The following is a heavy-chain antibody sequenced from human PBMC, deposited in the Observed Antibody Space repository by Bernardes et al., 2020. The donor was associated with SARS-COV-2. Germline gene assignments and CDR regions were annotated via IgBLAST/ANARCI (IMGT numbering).Heavy chain of an antibody. CDR1: GYSFTSYW. V-gene: IGHV5-51*01. D-gene: IGHD3-10*01. CDR3: ARHTYYYGSGSYYKGGMDV. CDR2: IYPGDSDT. Sequence: GESLKISCKGSGYSFTSYWIGWVRQMPGKGLEWMGIIYPGDSDTRYSPSFQGPVTISADKSISTAYLQWSSLKASDTAMYYCARHTYYYGSGSYYKGGMDVWGEGTTVTVSS. J-gene: IGHJ6*04.